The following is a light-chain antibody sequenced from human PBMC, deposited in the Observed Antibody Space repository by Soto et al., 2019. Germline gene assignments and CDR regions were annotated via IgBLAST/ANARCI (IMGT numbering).Light chain of an antibody. CDR1: QGIGRY. V-gene: IGKV3-11*01. CDR3: HQRSNWPLT. Sequence: EIVLTQSPGTLSLSSGESATLSCRASQGIGRYLAWFQQKPGQPPRLLIYDASTRATGIPGRFSGSGSGTDFTLTISSLEPEDFAVYYCHQRSNWPLTFGPGTKVEI. CDR2: DAS. J-gene: IGKJ3*01.